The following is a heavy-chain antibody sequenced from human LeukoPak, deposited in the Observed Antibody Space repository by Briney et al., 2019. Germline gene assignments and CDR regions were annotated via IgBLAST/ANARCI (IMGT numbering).Heavy chain of an antibody. J-gene: IGHJ4*02. CDR1: GFTVTNYY. Sequence: GGSLRLSCAASGFTVTNYYMTWVRQAPGKGLEWASSISDSGGNTYYADSVKGRFTISRDNSKNTLSLQMNSLRAEDTAQYYCATRWHCSGSCYDYWGQGTLVTVSS. D-gene: IGHD2-15*01. CDR3: ATRWHCSGSCYDY. V-gene: IGHV3-23*01. CDR2: ISDSGGNT.